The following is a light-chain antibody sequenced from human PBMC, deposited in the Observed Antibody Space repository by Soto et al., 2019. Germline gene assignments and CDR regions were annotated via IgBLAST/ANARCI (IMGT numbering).Light chain of an antibody. CDR1: QYINTR. J-gene: IGKJ5*01. V-gene: IGKV3-20*01. CDR2: QTS. Sequence: EIVLAQSPAALSSFPGDRVTLSCRASQYINTRLAWYQHRPGQAPRLLIYQTSIRAAGIPARFSASGTGTVFTLTISRLEPEDFAVYYCQQYGNSPITFGQGTRLEIK. CDR3: QQYGNSPIT.